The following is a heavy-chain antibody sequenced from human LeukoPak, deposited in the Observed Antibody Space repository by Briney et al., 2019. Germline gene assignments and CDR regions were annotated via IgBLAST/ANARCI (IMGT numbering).Heavy chain of an antibody. CDR3: ASGSPVASYYYYYYMDV. J-gene: IGHJ6*03. D-gene: IGHD6-19*01. V-gene: IGHV3-66*01. CDR2: IYSGGST. Sequence: PGGSLRLSCAASGFTFSSYEMSWVRQAPGKGLEWVSVIYSGGSTYYADSVKGRFTISRDNSKNTLYLQMNSLRAEDTAVYYCASGSPVASYYYYYYMDVWGKGTTVTISS. CDR1: GFTFSSYE.